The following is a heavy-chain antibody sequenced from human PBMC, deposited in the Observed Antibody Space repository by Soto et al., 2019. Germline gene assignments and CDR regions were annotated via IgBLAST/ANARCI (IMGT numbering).Heavy chain of an antibody. D-gene: IGHD2-15*01. CDR1: GGSFSSYY. V-gene: IGHV4-59*01. Sequence: SETLSLTCTVSGGSFSSYYWSWIRQPPGKGLEYIAYIYYSGSTNYNPSLKSRVTISVDTSKNQFSLKLSSVTAADTAVYYCARDVECSGGSCYSGWFDPWGQGTLVTVSS. CDR2: IYYSGST. CDR3: ARDVECSGGSCYSGWFDP. J-gene: IGHJ5*02.